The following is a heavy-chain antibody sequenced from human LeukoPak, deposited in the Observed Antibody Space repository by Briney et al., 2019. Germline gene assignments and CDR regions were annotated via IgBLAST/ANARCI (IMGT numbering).Heavy chain of an antibody. CDR1: GFTFSGSA. CDR3: ARGPSGYHNT. D-gene: IGHD5-12*01. J-gene: IGHJ4*02. CDR2: IRNKANSYAT. V-gene: IGHV3-73*01. Sequence: PGGSLRLSCAASGFTFSGSAMHWVRQASGKGLEWIGRIRNKANSYATVYAASLKGRFTISRDNSKNTLYLQMNSLRAEDTAVYYCARGPSGYHNTGGQGTLVTVSS.